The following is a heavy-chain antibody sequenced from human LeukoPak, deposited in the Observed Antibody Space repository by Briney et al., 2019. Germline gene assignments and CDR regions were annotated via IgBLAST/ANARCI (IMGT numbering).Heavy chain of an antibody. CDR1: GGSISSGGYS. CDR2: IYDSGST. V-gene: IGHV4-30-2*06. Sequence: PSQTLSLTCAVSGGSISSGGYSWSWIRQSPGKGLEWIGYIYDSGSTYYNPSLKSRVTMSVDRSKNQFSLKLSSVTAADTAVYYCARYGGSGTYFFDYWGQGTLVTVSS. CDR3: ARYGGSGTYFFDY. J-gene: IGHJ4*02. D-gene: IGHD3-10*01.